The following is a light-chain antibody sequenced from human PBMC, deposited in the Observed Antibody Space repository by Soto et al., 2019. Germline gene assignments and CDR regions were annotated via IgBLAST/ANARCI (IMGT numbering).Light chain of an antibody. CDR1: SSDVGGYNY. Sequence: QSALTQPRSVSGSPGQSVTISCTGTSSDVGGYNYVSWYQQHPGKAPKLIIYDVSKRPSGVPDRFSGSKSGNTASLTISGLRAEDEADYYCCSYAGSYTLVFGGGTQRPSS. CDR2: DVS. V-gene: IGLV2-11*01. J-gene: IGLJ7*01. CDR3: CSYAGSYTLV.